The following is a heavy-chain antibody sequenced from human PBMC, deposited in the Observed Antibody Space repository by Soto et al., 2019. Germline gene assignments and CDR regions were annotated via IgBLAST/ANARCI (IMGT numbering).Heavy chain of an antibody. CDR1: GGSISSGGYY. Sequence: SETLSLTCTVSGGSISSGGYYWSWIRQHPGKGLEWIGYIYYSGSTYYNPSLKSRVTISVDTSKNQFSLKLSSVTAADTAVYYCAREPARHVMDVWGQGTTVTVSS. CDR3: AREPARHVMDV. V-gene: IGHV4-31*03. J-gene: IGHJ6*02. D-gene: IGHD6-25*01. CDR2: IYYSGST.